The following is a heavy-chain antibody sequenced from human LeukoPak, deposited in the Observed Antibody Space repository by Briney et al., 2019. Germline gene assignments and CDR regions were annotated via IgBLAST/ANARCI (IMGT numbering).Heavy chain of an antibody. CDR1: GGSISSGGYS. J-gene: IGHJ3*02. CDR2: IYHSGST. V-gene: IGHV4-30-2*01. Sequence: PSQTLSLTCAVSGGSISSGGYSWSWIRQPPGKGLEWIGYIYHSGSTYYNPSLKSRVTISVDRSKNQFSLKLSSVTAADTAVYYCARDRGSGYYDAFDIWGQGTMVTVSS. CDR3: ARDRGSGYYDAFDI. D-gene: IGHD3-22*01.